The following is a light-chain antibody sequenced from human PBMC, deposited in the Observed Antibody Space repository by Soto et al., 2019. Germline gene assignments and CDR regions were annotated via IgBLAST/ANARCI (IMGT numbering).Light chain of an antibody. Sequence: ETMMTQSPVTLSLSPEETATLYCRASQSVSSNYVAWFHQKPGQAPRLLIYGASSRATGIPDRFSGSGSGTEFTLTISSLQSEDFAGHYCQQYNNCPPWTFGQGTKVDIK. CDR1: QSVSSN. CDR3: QQYNNCPPWT. CDR2: GAS. J-gene: IGKJ1*01. V-gene: IGKV3D-15*01.